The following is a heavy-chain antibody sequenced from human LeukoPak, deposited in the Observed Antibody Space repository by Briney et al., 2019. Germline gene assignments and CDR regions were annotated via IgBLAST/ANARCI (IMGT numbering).Heavy chain of an antibody. D-gene: IGHD1-26*01. J-gene: IGHJ4*02. CDR3: ARVQWELLAYYFDY. Sequence: PSETLSLTCTVSGGSISSYYWSWIRQPAGKGLEWIGRIYTSGSTNYNPSLKSRVTISVDTSKNQFSLKLTSVTAADTAVYYCARVQWELLAYYFDYWGQGTLVTVSS. CDR1: GGSISSYY. CDR2: IYTSGST. V-gene: IGHV4-4*07.